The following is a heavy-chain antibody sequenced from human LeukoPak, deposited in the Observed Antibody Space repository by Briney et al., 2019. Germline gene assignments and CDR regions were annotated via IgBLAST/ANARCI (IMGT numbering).Heavy chain of an antibody. CDR1: GYRFTSYW. Sequence: GESLKISCKGSGYRFTSYWIGWVRQMPGKGLEWMGVIYPGDSDTRYSPSFQGQVTFSADRSISTAYLQWSSLKASDTAMYYCARQGPYNFYFDYWGQGTLVTVSS. CDR2: IYPGDSDT. J-gene: IGHJ4*02. CDR3: ARQGPYNFYFDY. D-gene: IGHD1-20*01. V-gene: IGHV5-51*01.